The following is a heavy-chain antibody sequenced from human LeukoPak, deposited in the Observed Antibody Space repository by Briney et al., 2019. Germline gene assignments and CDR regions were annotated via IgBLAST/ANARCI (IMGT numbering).Heavy chain of an antibody. Sequence: PSETLSLTCTVSGGSISSSYYYWGWIRQPPGKGLEWIGSIYDSGSTYHNPSLKSRVTISVDTSKNQFSLKLSSVTAADTAVYYCARYNGNDYWGQGTLVTVSS. D-gene: IGHD2-8*01. J-gene: IGHJ4*02. V-gene: IGHV4-39*07. CDR2: IYDSGST. CDR1: GGSISSSYYY. CDR3: ARYNGNDY.